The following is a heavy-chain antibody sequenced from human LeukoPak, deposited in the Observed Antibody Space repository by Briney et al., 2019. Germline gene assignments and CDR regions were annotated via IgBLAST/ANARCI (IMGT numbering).Heavy chain of an antibody. Sequence: GGSLRLACATSGFTFSAHGMHWVRQAPGKGLDWVAVVWSDGINKFYADSVKGRFTISRDNSNNTLDLHMKSLRAEDTALFYCARDLVGPTASWGQGTLVSVSS. D-gene: IGHD1-26*01. CDR1: GFTFSAHG. V-gene: IGHV3-33*01. CDR3: ARDLVGPTAS. J-gene: IGHJ5*02. CDR2: VWSDGINK.